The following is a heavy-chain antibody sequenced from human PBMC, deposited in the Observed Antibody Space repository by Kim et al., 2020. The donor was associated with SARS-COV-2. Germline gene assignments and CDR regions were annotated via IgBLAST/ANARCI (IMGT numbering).Heavy chain of an antibody. Sequence: TFYADSVKGRFTISRDNSQNMVYLQMNSLRADDTAIYYCAKRLASSALDVWGQGTTVTVSS. J-gene: IGHJ6*02. D-gene: IGHD6-6*01. CDR3: AKRLASSALDV. V-gene: IGHV3-23*01. CDR2: T.